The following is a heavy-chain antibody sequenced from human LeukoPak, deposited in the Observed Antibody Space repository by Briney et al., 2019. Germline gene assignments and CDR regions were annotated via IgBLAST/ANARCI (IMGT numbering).Heavy chain of an antibody. CDR3: VREWGLSNYAFDI. Sequence: GASVKVSCKASGYSFTDWYMHWVRQAPGQGLEWMGIINHSGGSTSYAQKYQGRVTMTRDMSTSTVHMELSSLRSEDTAVYYCVREWGLSNYAFDIWGQGTIVIVSS. CDR2: INHSGGST. CDR1: GYSFTDWY. J-gene: IGHJ3*02. V-gene: IGHV1-46*01. D-gene: IGHD4/OR15-4a*01.